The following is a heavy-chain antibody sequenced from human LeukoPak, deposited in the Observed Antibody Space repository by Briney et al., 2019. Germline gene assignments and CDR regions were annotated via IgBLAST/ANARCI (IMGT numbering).Heavy chain of an antibody. V-gene: IGHV4-34*01. Sequence: SETLSLTCAVYGGSFSGYYWRWIRQPPGKGLEWIGEINHSGSTNYNPSLKSRVTISVDTSKNQFSLKLSSVTAADTAVYYCARGGRGYSYGLFDYWGQGTLVTVSS. D-gene: IGHD5-18*01. CDR2: INHSGST. CDR1: GGSFSGYY. CDR3: ARGGRGYSYGLFDY. J-gene: IGHJ4*02.